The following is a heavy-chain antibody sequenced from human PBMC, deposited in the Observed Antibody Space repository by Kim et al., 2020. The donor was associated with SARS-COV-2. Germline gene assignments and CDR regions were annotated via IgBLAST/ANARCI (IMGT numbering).Heavy chain of an antibody. V-gene: IGHV3-7*03. J-gene: IGHJ4*02. Sequence: YADSVKGRFTISRDNAKNSVYLQMNSLRAEDTAVYYCEGYYDIWTGYPDYWGQGTLVTVSS. D-gene: IGHD3-9*01. CDR3: EGYYDIWTGYPDY.